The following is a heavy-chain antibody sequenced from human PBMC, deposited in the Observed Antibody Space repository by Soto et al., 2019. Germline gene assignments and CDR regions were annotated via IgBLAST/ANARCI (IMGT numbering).Heavy chain of an antibody. CDR2: IIPIFGTA. J-gene: IGHJ6*02. V-gene: IGHV1-69*13. CDR1: GGTFRSYA. Sequence: SVKVSCKASGGTFRSYAISWVRQAPGQGLEWMGGIIPIFGTANYAQKFQGRVTITADESTSTAYMELSSLRSEDTAVYYCARETLDGYIAAHNYYYYGMDVWGQGTTVTVSS. CDR3: ARETLDGYIAAHNYYYYGMDV. D-gene: IGHD6-6*01.